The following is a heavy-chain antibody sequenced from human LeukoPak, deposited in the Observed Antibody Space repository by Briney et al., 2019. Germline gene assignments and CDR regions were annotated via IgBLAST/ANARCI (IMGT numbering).Heavy chain of an antibody. D-gene: IGHD4-23*01. J-gene: IGHJ4*02. Sequence: SVKVSCKASGYTFTGYYIHWVRQAPGQGLEWIGGITPIFGTPNYAQKFQGRVTITADESTRTAYMELRSLRSEDTAVYYCARGWLAETIMVTPYNYWGQGTLVTVSS. CDR2: ITPIFGTP. CDR3: ARGWLAETIMVTPYNY. CDR1: GYTFTGYY. V-gene: IGHV1-69*13.